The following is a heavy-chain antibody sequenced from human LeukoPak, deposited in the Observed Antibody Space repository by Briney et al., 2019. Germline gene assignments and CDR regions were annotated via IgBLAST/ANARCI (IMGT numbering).Heavy chain of an antibody. CDR1: GGSISSYY. Sequence: SETLSLTCTVSGGSISSYYLNWIRQPAGKGLEWIGRIFTSGTTNYNPSLKSRVTMTVDTSKNQFSLRLSSVTAADTAVYYCAQGTPGSSNWYWGPGTLVTVSS. CDR2: IFTSGTT. D-gene: IGHD6-13*01. V-gene: IGHV4-4*07. CDR3: AQGTPGSSNWY. J-gene: IGHJ4*02.